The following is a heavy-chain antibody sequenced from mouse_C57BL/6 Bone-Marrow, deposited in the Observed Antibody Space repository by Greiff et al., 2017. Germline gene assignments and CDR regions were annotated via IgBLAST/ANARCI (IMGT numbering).Heavy chain of an antibody. Sequence: EVKLMESEGGLVQPGSSMKLSCTASGFTFSDYYMAWVRQVPEKGLEWVANINYDGSSTYYLDSLKSRFIISRDNAKNILYLQMSSLKSEDTATYYCARYYYSHFDYWGQGTTLTVSS. D-gene: IGHD1-1*02. CDR1: GFTFSDYY. CDR3: ARYYYSHFDY. CDR2: INYDGSST. V-gene: IGHV5-16*01. J-gene: IGHJ2*01.